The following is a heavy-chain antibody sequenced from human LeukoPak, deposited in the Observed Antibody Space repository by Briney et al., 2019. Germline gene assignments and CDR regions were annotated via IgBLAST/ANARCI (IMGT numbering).Heavy chain of an antibody. V-gene: IGHV4-34*01. CDR1: GGSFSGYY. CDR3: ARVFPPRLYIAARRGGLDP. J-gene: IGHJ5*02. Sequence: SETLSLTCAVYGGSFSGYYWRWIRQPPGKGLEWIGEINHSGSTNYNPSLKSRVTISVDTSKNQFSLKLSSVTAADTAVYYCARVFPPRLYIAARRGGLDPWGQGTLVTVSS. D-gene: IGHD6-6*01. CDR2: INHSGST.